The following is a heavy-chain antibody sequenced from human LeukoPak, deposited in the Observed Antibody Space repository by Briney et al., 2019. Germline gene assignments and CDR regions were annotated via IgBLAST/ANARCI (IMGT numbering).Heavy chain of an antibody. V-gene: IGHV3-20*04. J-gene: IGHJ4*02. CDR3: ARGRRGRYYFDY. CDR2: INWNGGST. CDR1: GFTFDDYG. Sequence: GGSLRLSCAASGFTFDDYGMSGVRQAPGKGLEWVSGINWNGGSTGYADSEKGRFTISRDNAKNSLYLQMNSLRAEDTALYYCARGRRGRYYFDYWGQGTLVTVSS.